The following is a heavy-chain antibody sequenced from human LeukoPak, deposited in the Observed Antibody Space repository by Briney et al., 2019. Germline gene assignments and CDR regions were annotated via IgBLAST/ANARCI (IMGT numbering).Heavy chain of an antibody. CDR3: ARAMDTAVVDAFDI. Sequence: TSETLSLTCAVYGGSFSNYYWSWIRQPPGKGLEWIGYIYHSGSTYYNPSLKSRVTISVDRSKNQFSLKLSSVTAADTAVYYCARAMDTAVVDAFDIWGQGTMVTVSS. V-gene: IGHV4-34*01. CDR2: IYHSGST. CDR1: GGSFSNYY. D-gene: IGHD5-18*01. J-gene: IGHJ3*02.